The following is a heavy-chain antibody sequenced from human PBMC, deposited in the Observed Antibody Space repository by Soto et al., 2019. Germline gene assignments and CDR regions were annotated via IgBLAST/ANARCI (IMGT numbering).Heavy chain of an antibody. Sequence: GESPKISCNASGYTFRRYWIGWVRQRPGKGLEWVGAIYPADSDTTYSPSFQGQVTLSVNRSTNIAFLQWSSLKPPDTSMENCVRRGVGGGSQAPKYSSFYYGLDVWGQGTLVTVSS. V-gene: IGHV5-51*01. D-gene: IGHD2-8*02. J-gene: IGHJ6*02. CDR2: IYPADSDT. CDR3: VRRGVGGGSQAPKYSSFYYGLDV. CDR1: GYTFRRYW.